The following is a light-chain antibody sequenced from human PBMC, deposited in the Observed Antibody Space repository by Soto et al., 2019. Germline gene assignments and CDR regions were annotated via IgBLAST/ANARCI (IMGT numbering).Light chain of an antibody. CDR1: QTVSRN. CDR3: QQYNNWWT. V-gene: IGKV3D-15*01. Sequence: EVVMTQSPATLSVSPGERATLSCRASQTVSRNLAWYQQRPGQAPRLLIYGASSRATGIPDRFSGSGSGTDFTLTISSLQSEDFAVYYCQQYNNWWTFGQGTKVDI. J-gene: IGKJ1*01. CDR2: GAS.